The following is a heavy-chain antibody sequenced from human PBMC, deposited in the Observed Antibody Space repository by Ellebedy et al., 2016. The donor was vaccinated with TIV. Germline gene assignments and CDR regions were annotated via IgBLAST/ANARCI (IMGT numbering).Heavy chain of an antibody. CDR3: AKIGAASIPFYYYYYGMDV. J-gene: IGHJ6*02. Sequence: GESLKISCAASGFTFSSYGMHWVRQAPGKGLEWVAFIRYDGSNKYYAVSVKGRFTISRDNSKNTLYLQMNSLRAEDTAVYYCAKIGAASIPFYYYYYGMDVWGQGTTVTVSS. CDR2: IRYDGSNK. D-gene: IGHD6-13*01. V-gene: IGHV3-30*02. CDR1: GFTFSSYG.